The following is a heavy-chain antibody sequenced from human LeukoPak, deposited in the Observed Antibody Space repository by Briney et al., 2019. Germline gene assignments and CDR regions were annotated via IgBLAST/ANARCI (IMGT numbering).Heavy chain of an antibody. CDR3: AKGYSYGYEY. CDR1: GFTFSSSA. Sequence: PGGSLRLSCAASGFTFSSSAVHWVRQAPGKGLEWVAFIRFDGTNKYYADSVKGRFTISRDNSKNTLYLQMNSLRAEDTAVYYCAKGYSYGYEYWGQGALVTVSS. J-gene: IGHJ4*02. CDR2: IRFDGTNK. D-gene: IGHD5-18*01. V-gene: IGHV3-30*02.